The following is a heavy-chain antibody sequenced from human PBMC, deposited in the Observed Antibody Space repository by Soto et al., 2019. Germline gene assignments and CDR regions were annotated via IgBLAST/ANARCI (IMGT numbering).Heavy chain of an antibody. J-gene: IGHJ5*02. V-gene: IGHV3-30-3*01. CDR3: ARDVADCTNGVCLGWFDP. Sequence: QVQLVESGGGVVQPGRSLRLSCAASGFTFSSYAMHWVRQAPGKGLEWVAVISYDGSNKYYADSVKGRFTISRDNSKNTLYLQMNSLRAEDTAVYYCARDVADCTNGVCLGWFDPWGQGTLVTVSS. D-gene: IGHD2-8*01. CDR2: ISYDGSNK. CDR1: GFTFSSYA.